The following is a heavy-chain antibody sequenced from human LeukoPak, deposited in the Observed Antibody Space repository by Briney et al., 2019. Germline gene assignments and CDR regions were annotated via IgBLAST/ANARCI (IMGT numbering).Heavy chain of an antibody. D-gene: IGHD6-6*01. Sequence: GGSLRLSCAASGFVFSNYWMSWVRQAPGKGLEWVANIKPDGTEKYYVDSLKGRFTISRDNAKNSLYLQMNSLRVGDTAVYYCARGGNSSWDYWGQGALVTVSS. J-gene: IGHJ4*02. CDR2: IKPDGTEK. CDR1: GFVFSNYW. V-gene: IGHV3-7*01. CDR3: ARGGNSSWDY.